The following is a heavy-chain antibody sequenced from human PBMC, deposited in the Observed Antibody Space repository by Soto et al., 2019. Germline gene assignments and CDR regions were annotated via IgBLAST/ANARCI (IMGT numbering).Heavy chain of an antibody. D-gene: IGHD2-2*01. V-gene: IGHV1-69*01. J-gene: IGHJ3*02. CDR2: IIPIFGTA. CDR3: ARVVPAAMAAFDI. Sequence: ASVKVSCTASGGTFSSYAISGVRQAPGQGVEWMGGIIPIFGTANYAQKFQGRVTITADESTRTAYMELSRLRSEDTAVYYCARVVPAAMAAFDISRRWTMVTVS. CDR1: GGTFSSYA.